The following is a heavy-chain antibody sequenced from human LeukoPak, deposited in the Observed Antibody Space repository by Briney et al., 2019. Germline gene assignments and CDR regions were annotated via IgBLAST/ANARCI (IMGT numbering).Heavy chain of an antibody. CDR2: ISWNSGSI. CDR3: ARYQIQLWLRAGGFDY. CDR1: GFTFDDYA. V-gene: IGHV3-9*01. Sequence: PGGSLRLSCAASGFTFDDYAMHWVRQAPGKGLEWVSGISWNSGSIGYADSVKGRFTISRDNAKNSLYLQMNSLRAEDTAVYYCARYQIQLWLRAGGFDYWGQGTLVTVSS. D-gene: IGHD5-18*01. J-gene: IGHJ4*02.